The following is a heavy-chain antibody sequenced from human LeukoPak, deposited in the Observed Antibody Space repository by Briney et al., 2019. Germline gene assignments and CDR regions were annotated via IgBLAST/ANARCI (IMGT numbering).Heavy chain of an antibody. J-gene: IGHJ3*02. Sequence: ASVTVSCKTSGYTFTTYGISWVRQAPGQGLEWMGWISVYNGNTNYAQKLQGRVTMTTDTSTSTAHMELRSLRSDDTAVYYCARGGDGHRWGRRFDAFDIWGQGTMVTVSS. CDR3: ARGGDGHRWGRRFDAFDI. CDR2: ISVYNGNT. CDR1: GYTFTTYG. D-gene: IGHD7-27*01. V-gene: IGHV1-18*01.